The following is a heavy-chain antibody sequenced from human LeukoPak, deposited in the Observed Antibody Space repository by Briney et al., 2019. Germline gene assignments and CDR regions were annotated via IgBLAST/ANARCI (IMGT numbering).Heavy chain of an antibody. D-gene: IGHD4-23*01. V-gene: IGHV3-7*01. J-gene: IGHJ4*02. CDR1: XXXXXSXX. CDR2: INQDGSVK. Sequence: PGGSXRXSXXXXXXXXXSXXXCWVRQDPGKGLEWVANINQDGSVKNYVDSVKGRFTISRDNAKNSLYLQMNSLRAEDTAVYYCVVTTRSYPFDYWGQGTLVTVSS. CDR3: VVTTRSYPFDY.